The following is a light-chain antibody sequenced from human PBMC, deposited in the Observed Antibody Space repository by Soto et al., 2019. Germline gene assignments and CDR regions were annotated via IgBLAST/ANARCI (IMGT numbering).Light chain of an antibody. CDR3: QQLNRYPIT. CDR2: AAS. V-gene: IGKV1-9*01. CDR1: QGISSY. Sequence: DIQLTQSPSFLSASVGDRVTITCRASQGISSYLAWYQQKPGKAPKLLIYAASTLQSGVPSRFSGSGSGTEFTLTISSLQPEDLATYYCQQLNRYPITFGQGTRLEIK. J-gene: IGKJ5*01.